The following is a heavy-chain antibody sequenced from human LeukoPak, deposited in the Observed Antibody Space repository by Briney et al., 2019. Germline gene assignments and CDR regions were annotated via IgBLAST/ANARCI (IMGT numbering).Heavy chain of an antibody. D-gene: IGHD2-2*01. Sequence: SETLSLTCTVSGGSISSGGYFWSWIRQHPGKGLEWIGYIYYSGSTYYNPSLKSRVAISVDTSKNQFSLKLSSVTAADTAVYYCARYCSTTCLKHVDPWGQGTLVTVSS. CDR2: IYYSGST. J-gene: IGHJ5*02. CDR1: GGSISSGGYF. V-gene: IGHV4-31*03. CDR3: ARYCSTTCLKHVDP.